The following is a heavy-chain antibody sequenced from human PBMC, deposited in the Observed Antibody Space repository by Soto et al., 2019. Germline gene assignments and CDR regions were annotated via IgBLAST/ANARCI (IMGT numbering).Heavy chain of an antibody. CDR3: ARSIFYANHWVDP. D-gene: IGHD2-2*01. Sequence: QVQLVQSGAEVKKPGASVKVSCKASGYTFTSYGISWVRQAPGQGLEWMGWISAYNGNTNYAQKLQGRVTMTTDTTTSTAYLEPGSLGSNDTAVEYCARSIFYANHWVDPWGQGTLVTVSS. J-gene: IGHJ5*02. CDR2: ISAYNGNT. V-gene: IGHV1-18*01. CDR1: GYTFTSYG.